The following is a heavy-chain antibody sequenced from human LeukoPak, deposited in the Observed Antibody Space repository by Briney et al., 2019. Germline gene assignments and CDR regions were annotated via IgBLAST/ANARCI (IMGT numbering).Heavy chain of an antibody. CDR3: ARRDDTSGYIDY. D-gene: IGHD3-22*01. Sequence: GESLKIFCKGSGYSFTSYWIGWVRQMPGKGLEWMGIIYPGDSDTRYSPSFQGQATISADKSISTAYLQWSSLKASDSAMYYCARRDDTSGYIDYWGQGTLVTVSS. CDR1: GYSFTSYW. CDR2: IYPGDSDT. J-gene: IGHJ4*02. V-gene: IGHV5-51*01.